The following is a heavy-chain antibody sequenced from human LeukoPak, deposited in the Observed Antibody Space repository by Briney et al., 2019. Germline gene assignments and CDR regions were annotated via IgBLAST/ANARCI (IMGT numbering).Heavy chain of an antibody. CDR1: GYTFSTYG. J-gene: IGHJ4*02. CDR2: IGGSGVST. Sequence: PGGSLRLSCAAAGYTFSTYGMTWVRQAPGKGLEWVSAIGGSGVSTYYADSVKGRFTISRDNAKNSLYLQMSSPRAEDSAVYYCARDPIYYASGDGYFFDYWGQGTLVTVSS. V-gene: IGHV3-23*01. D-gene: IGHD3-10*01. CDR3: ARDPIYYASGDGYFFDY.